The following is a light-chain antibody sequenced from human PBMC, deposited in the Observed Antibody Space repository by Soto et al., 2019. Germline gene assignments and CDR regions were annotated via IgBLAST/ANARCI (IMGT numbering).Light chain of an antibody. CDR2: WAS. V-gene: IGKV4-1*01. J-gene: IGKJ5*01. Sequence: DIVMTQSPDSLAVSLGERATIHCKSSKSVLYTSNNKNCLAWFQKKPGQPPKLLIFWASTREFGVPDRFSGSGSGTYFTLTISSPQPQDVAIYYCQQYYTTPITFGQGTRLEIK. CDR1: KSVLYTSNNKNC. CDR3: QQYYTTPIT.